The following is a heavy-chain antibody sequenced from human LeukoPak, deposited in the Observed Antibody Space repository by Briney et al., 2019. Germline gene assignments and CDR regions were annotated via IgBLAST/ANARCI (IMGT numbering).Heavy chain of an antibody. V-gene: IGHV3-23*01. D-gene: IGHD1-26*01. CDR2: ISGSGGST. J-gene: IGHJ6*03. CDR1: GFTFSSYG. Sequence: PGGTLRLSCAASGFTFSSYGMSWVRQAPGKGLEWVSAISGSGGSTYYADSVKGRFTISRDNSKNTLYLQMNSLRAEDTAVYYCARDPYSGSYGNYYYYFMDVWGKGTTVTISS. CDR3: ARDPYSGSYGNYYYYFMDV.